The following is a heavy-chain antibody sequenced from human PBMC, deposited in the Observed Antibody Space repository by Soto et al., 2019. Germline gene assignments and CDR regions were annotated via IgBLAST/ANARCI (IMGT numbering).Heavy chain of an antibody. CDR3: AREKVAGTGWWFDP. Sequence: PSETLSLTCTVSGGSVSSYYWSWIRQPPGKGLEWIGYIYYSGSTNYNPSLKSRVTISVDTSKNQFSLKLSSVTAADTAVYYCAREKVAGTGWWFDPWGQGTLVTVS. CDR1: GGSVSSYY. V-gene: IGHV4-59*02. CDR2: IYYSGST. J-gene: IGHJ5*02. D-gene: IGHD6-19*01.